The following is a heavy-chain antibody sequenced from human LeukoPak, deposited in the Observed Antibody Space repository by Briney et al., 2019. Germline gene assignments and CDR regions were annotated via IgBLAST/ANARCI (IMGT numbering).Heavy chain of an antibody. J-gene: IGHJ4*02. CDR3: ARDWARGGFDS. D-gene: IGHD2-15*01. Sequence: SGGSLRPFWARSGLIFSGYWVHWARHAPGKGRVWDPRIKTDGTSTYYADTVKCRFTVSRDNAKNTLYLQMNSLRDDDTAVYYCARDWARGGFDSWGQGVLVTVSS. CDR2: IKTDGTST. CDR1: GLIFSGYW. V-gene: IGHV3-74*01.